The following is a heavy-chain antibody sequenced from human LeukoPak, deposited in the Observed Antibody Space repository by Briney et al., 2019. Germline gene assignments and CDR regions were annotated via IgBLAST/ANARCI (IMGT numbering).Heavy chain of an antibody. Sequence: GGSLRLSCAASGFTFSDYYMSWIRQPPGKGLEWVSYISSSGTTIYCADSVRGRFTVSRDNAKNSLHLQMDSLSAEDTAVYYCASLRGVNRWGQGTLVTVSS. CDR1: GFTFSDYY. CDR3: ASLRGVNR. J-gene: IGHJ4*02. D-gene: IGHD3-10*01. V-gene: IGHV3-11*01. CDR2: ISSSGTTI.